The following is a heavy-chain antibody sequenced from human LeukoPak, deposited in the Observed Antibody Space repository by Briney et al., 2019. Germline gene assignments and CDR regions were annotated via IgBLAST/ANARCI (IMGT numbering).Heavy chain of an antibody. CDR1: GYSFTNYW. J-gene: IGHJ3*02. CDR3: ARLFLEGSGSYGAFDI. CDR2: IYPGDSDT. V-gene: IGHV5-51*01. Sequence: GESLKISCKGSGYSFTNYWIGWVRQMPGKGLEWMGIIYPGDSDTRYSPSFQGQVTISADKSISTAYLQWSSLKASDTAMYYCARLFLEGSGSYGAFDIWGQGTMVTVSS. D-gene: IGHD3-10*01.